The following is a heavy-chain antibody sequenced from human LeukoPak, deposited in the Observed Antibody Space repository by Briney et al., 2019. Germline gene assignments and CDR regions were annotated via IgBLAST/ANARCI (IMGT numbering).Heavy chain of an antibody. Sequence: TGGSLRPSCAATGFPLTGKYMSWIRQPPGKGPEWVAYISSGSYSKYYADSVRGRFTVSRDNANNSLFLGMSTLRVDDTAWYYCARGKRTFDPWGQGTLVIVS. V-gene: IGHV3-11*01. J-gene: IGHJ5*02. D-gene: IGHD4-23*01. CDR3: ARGKRTFDP. CDR2: ISSGSYSK. CDR1: GFPLTGKY.